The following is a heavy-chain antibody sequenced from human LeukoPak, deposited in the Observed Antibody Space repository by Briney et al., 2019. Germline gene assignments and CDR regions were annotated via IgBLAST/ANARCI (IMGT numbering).Heavy chain of an antibody. Sequence: ASVKVSCNASGYTFTSYDINWVRQATGQGLEWMGWMNPNSGNTGYAQKFQGRVTMTRNTSISTAYMELSSLRSEDTAVYYCARVLRLRMNWFDPWGQGTLVTVSS. V-gene: IGHV1-8*01. CDR1: GYTFTSYD. J-gene: IGHJ5*02. CDR3: ARVLRLRMNWFDP. D-gene: IGHD5-12*01. CDR2: MNPNSGNT.